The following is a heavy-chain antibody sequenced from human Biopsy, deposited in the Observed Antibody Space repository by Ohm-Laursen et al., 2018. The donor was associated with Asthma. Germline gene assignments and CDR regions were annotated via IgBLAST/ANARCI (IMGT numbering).Heavy chain of an antibody. CDR2: THYSGST. CDR1: GASIRGSGSY. V-gene: IGHV4-39*01. D-gene: IGHD5-12*01. CDR3: ASPVNRAFGGYEWAAVFDY. J-gene: IGHJ4*02. Sequence: SETLSLTWTVSGASIRGSGSYWAWIRQAPGKGPEWIGTTHYSGSTFYKPSLRSRATMSLDTSPNQFSLRLRSVTATDTAVYYCASPVNRAFGGYEWAAVFDYWGQGILVTVSS.